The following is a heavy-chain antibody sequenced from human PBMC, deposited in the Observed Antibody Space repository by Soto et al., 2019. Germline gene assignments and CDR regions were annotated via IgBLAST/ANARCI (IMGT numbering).Heavy chain of an antibody. D-gene: IGHD3-10*01. CDR1: GYTFTSYY. CDR3: ARDLIPLYYYGSGSDSNPADY. Sequence: ASVKVSCKASGYTFTSYYVHWVRQAPGQGLEWMGIINPSGGSTSYSQKFQGRVTMTRDTSTSTVYMELSSLRSEDTAVYYCARDLIPLYYYGSGSDSNPADYWAQGTLVPVSS. J-gene: IGHJ4*02. CDR2: INPSGGST. V-gene: IGHV1-46*01.